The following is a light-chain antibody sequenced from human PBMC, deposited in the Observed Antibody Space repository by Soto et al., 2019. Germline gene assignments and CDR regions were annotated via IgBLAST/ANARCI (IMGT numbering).Light chain of an antibody. CDR3: QQHNSYSWT. J-gene: IGKJ1*01. CDR2: KAS. CDR1: QSISSY. V-gene: IGKV1-5*03. Sequence: DIQMTQSPSTLSASVGDRVTITCRASQSISSYLAWYQQKPGKAPKLLIYKASSLETGVPSRFSGSGSGTEFTLTVSSLQPDDFATYYCQQHNSYSWTFGQGTKVEIK.